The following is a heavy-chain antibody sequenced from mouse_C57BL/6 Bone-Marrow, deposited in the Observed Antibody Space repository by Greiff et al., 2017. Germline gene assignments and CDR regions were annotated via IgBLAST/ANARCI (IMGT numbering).Heavy chain of an antibody. CDR3: TTGNFDY. CDR1: GFNIKDDY. CDR2: IDPENGDT. V-gene: IGHV14-4*01. Sequence: VQLQQSGAELVRPGASVKLSCTASGFNIKDDYMHWVKQRPEQGLEWIGWIDPENGDTEYASKFQGKATITADPSSNTAYLQLSSLTSEDTAVYYCTTGNFDYWGQGTTRTVSS. J-gene: IGHJ2*01.